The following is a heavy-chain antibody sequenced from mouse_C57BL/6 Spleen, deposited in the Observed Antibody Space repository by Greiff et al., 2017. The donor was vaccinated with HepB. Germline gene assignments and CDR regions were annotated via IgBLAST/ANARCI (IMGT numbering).Heavy chain of an antibody. D-gene: IGHD2-3*01. CDR2: IYPGDGDT. CDR3: ARPYPLYDGYQLPYWYFDV. CDR1: GYAFSSSW. V-gene: IGHV1-82*01. J-gene: IGHJ1*03. Sequence: QVQLQESGPELVKPGASVKISCKASGYAFSSSWMNWVKQRPGKGLEWIGRIYPGDGDTNYNGKFKGKATLTADKYSSTAYMQLSSLTYEDSEVYFCARPYPLYDGYQLPYWYFDVWGTGTTVTVSS.